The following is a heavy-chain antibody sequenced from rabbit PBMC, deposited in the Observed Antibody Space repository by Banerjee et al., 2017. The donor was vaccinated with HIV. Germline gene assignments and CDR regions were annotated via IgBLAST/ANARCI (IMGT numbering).Heavy chain of an antibody. CDR1: DFDFISYG. D-gene: IGHD7-1*01. CDR3: ARETYSGYEL. Sequence: QEQVVESGGGLVQPGGSLKLSCKASDFDFISYGVSWVRQAPGKGLEWIGYIDPVFGSTYYANWVNGRFTISSHNAQNTLYLQLNSLAAADTATYFCARETYSGYELWGQGTLVTVS. V-gene: IGHV1S47*01. CDR2: IDPVFGST. J-gene: IGHJ6*01.